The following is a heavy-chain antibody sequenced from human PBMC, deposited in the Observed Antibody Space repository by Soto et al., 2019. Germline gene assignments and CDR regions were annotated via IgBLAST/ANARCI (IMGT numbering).Heavy chain of an antibody. CDR2: ISSSSSYI. J-gene: IGHJ6*02. CDR1: GFTFSSYS. Sequence: EVQLVESGGGLVKPGGSLRLSCAASGFTFSSYSMNWVRQAPGKGLEWVSSISSSSSYIYYADSVKGRFTISRDNAKNSLYLQMNSLRAEDTAVYYCARGRNNWTKGSGYYYYGMDVWGQGTTVTVSS. D-gene: IGHD1-20*01. V-gene: IGHV3-21*01. CDR3: ARGRNNWTKGSGYYYYGMDV.